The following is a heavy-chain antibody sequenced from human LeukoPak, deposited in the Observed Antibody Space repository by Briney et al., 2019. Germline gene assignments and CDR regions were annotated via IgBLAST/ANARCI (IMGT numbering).Heavy chain of an antibody. CDR3: ARGGGYSYNLYYFDY. D-gene: IGHD5-18*01. Sequence: PGRSLRLSCAASGFTFDDYAMHWVRQPPGKGLEWVSHIRWNSGTLAYADSVKGRFTISRDNAKNSLYLQMNSLRAEDTAVYYCARGGGYSYNLYYFDYWGQGTLVTVSS. J-gene: IGHJ4*02. CDR1: GFTFDDYA. CDR2: IRWNSGTL. V-gene: IGHV3-9*01.